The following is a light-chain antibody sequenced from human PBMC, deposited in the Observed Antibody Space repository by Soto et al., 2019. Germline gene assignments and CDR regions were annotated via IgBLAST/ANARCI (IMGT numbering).Light chain of an antibody. Sequence: QSALTQPASVSGSPGQSITISCTGTSTDVGDSNHVSWYQHHPGKAPKLIIYEVSYRPSGVSNRFSGSKSAYTASLTISGLQAEYEADYYSNSQTTSGIRVFGTGTKVTVL. CDR2: EVS. CDR1: STDVGDSNH. V-gene: IGLV2-14*01. J-gene: IGLJ1*01. CDR3: NSQTTSGIRV.